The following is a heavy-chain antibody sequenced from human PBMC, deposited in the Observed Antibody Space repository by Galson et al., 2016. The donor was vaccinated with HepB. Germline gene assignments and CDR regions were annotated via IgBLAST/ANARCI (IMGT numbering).Heavy chain of an antibody. V-gene: IGHV3-23*01. Sequence: SLRLSCAASGFTFSSYAMSWVRQAPGKGLEWVSLIIGSASSTYYADSVKGRITISRDNSKNTLYLQMNSLRAEDTAVYYCAKQRPGLYWLQGTLVTVSS. J-gene: IGHJ4*02. CDR3: AKQRPGLY. CDR2: IIGSASST. CDR1: GFTFSSYA.